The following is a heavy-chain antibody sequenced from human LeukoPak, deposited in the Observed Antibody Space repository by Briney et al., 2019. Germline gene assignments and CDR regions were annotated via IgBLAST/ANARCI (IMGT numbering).Heavy chain of an antibody. V-gene: IGHV1-2*02. J-gene: IGHJ6*03. D-gene: IGHD2-8*01. CDR1: GYSFTGYY. CDR3: ARGPNHYYYMDV. Sequence: ASMKVSCKASGYSFTGYYIHWVRQAPGQGLEWMGWINPGGGVTKSAQKFQGRVTMTTDKSINTVYMELSRLTSDDTAVYFCARGPNHYYYMDVWGKGTTVTVSS. CDR2: INPGGGVT.